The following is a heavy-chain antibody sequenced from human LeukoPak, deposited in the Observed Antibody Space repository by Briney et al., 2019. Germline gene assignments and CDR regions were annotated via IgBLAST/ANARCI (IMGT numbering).Heavy chain of an antibody. V-gene: IGHV3-23*01. CDR2: ISGPGGST. D-gene: IGHD2-2*01. CDR3: ASGEGYCSSTSCHGFDY. Sequence: QPGGSLRLSCAASGFTFINYAMSWVRQAPGKGLEWVSGISGPGGSTYYADSVKGRFTISRDNSKNTLYLQMNSLRAEDTAVYYCASGEGYCSSTSCHGFDYWGQGTLVTVSS. CDR1: GFTFINYA. J-gene: IGHJ4*02.